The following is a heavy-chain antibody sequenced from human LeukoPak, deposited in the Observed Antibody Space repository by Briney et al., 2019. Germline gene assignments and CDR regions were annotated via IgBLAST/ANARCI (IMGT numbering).Heavy chain of an antibody. Sequence: PSETLSLTCTVSGGSLTTYYRSWIRQPAGKGLEWIGRISTSGRTNYNPSLKSRLTMSADTSKNQFSLKLSSVTAADTAVSYCASGWNIGFDYWGQGTLVTVSS. CDR3: ASGWNIGFDY. CDR2: ISTSGRT. CDR1: GGSLTTYY. V-gene: IGHV4-4*07. J-gene: IGHJ4*02. D-gene: IGHD2/OR15-2a*01.